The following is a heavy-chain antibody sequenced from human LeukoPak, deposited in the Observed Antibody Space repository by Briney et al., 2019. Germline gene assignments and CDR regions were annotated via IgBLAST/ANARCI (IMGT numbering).Heavy chain of an antibody. CDR2: ISAYNGNT. Sequence: ASVKVSCKASGYTFTSYGISWVRQAPGQGLEWMGWISAYNGNTNYAQKLQGRVTMTTDTSTSTAYMELRSLRSDDTAVYYCAREQPTMILVDEYYFDYWGQGTLVTVSS. CDR1: GYTFTSYG. J-gene: IGHJ4*02. V-gene: IGHV1-18*01. CDR3: AREQPTMILVDEYYFDY. D-gene: IGHD3-22*01.